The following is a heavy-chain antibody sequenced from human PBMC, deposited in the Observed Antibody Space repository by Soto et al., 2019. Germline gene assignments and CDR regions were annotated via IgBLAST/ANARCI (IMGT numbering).Heavy chain of an antibody. V-gene: IGHV3-48*01. Sequence: GGSLRLSCAASGLTLSTSSMNWVRQAPGKGLEWISYIRRHTSDTAYADSVKGRFTISRDSAKNSLYLQMDSLRVEDTAVYYSGKVASSGWYVRYWGQGTLVTVSS. CDR2: IRRHTSDT. CDR3: GKVASSGWYVRY. D-gene: IGHD6-19*01. J-gene: IGHJ4*02. CDR1: GLTLSTSS.